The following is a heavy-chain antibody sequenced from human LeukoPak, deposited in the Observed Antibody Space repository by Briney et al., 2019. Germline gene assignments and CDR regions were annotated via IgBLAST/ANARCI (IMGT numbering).Heavy chain of an antibody. V-gene: IGHV4-59*01. CDR1: GDSINSYS. CDR2: IRDMGFT. Sequence: SETLTLTCTVSGDSINSYSWTWIRQPPGKGLEWIGYIRDMGFTNYSPSLKSRLTISRDTSKNQVSLSLTSVTAADTAVYFCARLFFDCSDGGVSYGGPHLLDWRQGTLVSVSS. D-gene: IGHD2-8*02. J-gene: IGHJ4*02. CDR3: ARLFFDCSDGGVSYGGPHLLD.